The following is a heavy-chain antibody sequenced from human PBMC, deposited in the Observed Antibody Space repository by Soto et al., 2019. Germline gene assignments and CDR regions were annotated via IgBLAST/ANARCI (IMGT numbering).Heavy chain of an antibody. CDR2: ISGSGGST. J-gene: IGHJ4*02. CDR3: AKVAYSGYEFDY. D-gene: IGHD5-12*01. Sequence: PGGSLRLSCAASGGPFSSYAMSWVRQAPGKGLEWVSAISGSGGSTYYADSVKGRFTISRDNSKNTLYLQMNSLRAEDMAVYYCAKVAYSGYEFDYWGQGALVTVSS. CDR1: GGPFSSYA. V-gene: IGHV3-23*01.